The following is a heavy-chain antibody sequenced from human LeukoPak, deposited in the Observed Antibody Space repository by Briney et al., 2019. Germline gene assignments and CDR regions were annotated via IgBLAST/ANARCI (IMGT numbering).Heavy chain of an antibody. CDR3: ARHAVSGTYWPPFDY. CDR1: GDSISSSFY. D-gene: IGHD3-10*01. CDR2: MYYSGTT. V-gene: IGHV4-39*01. J-gene: IGHJ4*02. Sequence: SETLSLTCTVSGDSISSSFYWGWIRQTPGKGLEWVGSMYYSGTTYYNPSFESRVTISVAPSKNQFSLRLTSVTAADTATYHCARHAVSGTYWPPFDYWGQGSLVTVSS.